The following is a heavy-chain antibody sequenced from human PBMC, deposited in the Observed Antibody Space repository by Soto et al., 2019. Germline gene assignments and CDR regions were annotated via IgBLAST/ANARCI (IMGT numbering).Heavy chain of an antibody. J-gene: IGHJ4*02. CDR3: ASISPEYYFDY. CDR2: IIPILGIA. Sequence: QVQLVQSGAEVKKPGSSVKVSCKASGGTFSSYTISWVRQAPGQGLEWMGRIIPILGIANYAQKFQGRVTITADKSTSTADMELSSLRSEDTAVCYCASISPEYYFDYWGQGTLVTVSS. D-gene: IGHD2-21*01. CDR1: GGTFSSYT. V-gene: IGHV1-69*02.